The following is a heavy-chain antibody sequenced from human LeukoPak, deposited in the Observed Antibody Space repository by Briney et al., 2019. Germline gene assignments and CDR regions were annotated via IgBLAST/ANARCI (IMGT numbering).Heavy chain of an antibody. CDR1: GGSISSSSYY. J-gene: IGHJ5*02. CDR3: ARLTLMPTIFRFDP. Sequence: SETLSLTCTVSGGSISSSSYYWGWIRQPPGKGLEWIGSIYYSGSTYYNPSLKSRVTISVGTSKNQFSLKLSSVTAADTAVYYCARLTLMPTIFRFDPWGQGTLVTVSS. V-gene: IGHV4-39*01. D-gene: IGHD3-3*01. CDR2: IYYSGST.